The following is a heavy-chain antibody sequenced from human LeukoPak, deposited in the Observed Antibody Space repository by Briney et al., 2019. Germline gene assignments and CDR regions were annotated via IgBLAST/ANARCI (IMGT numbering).Heavy chain of an antibody. CDR1: GYTFTGYY. Sequence: ASVKASCTASGYTFTGYYMHWVRPAPGQRLEWMGGINPNSGGTNYAQKFQGRVTMTRDTSISTAYIELSRLTSDDTAVYYCARASVDTAMAELQNFDYSGQGTLVTVSP. V-gene: IGHV1-2*02. D-gene: IGHD5-18*01. CDR2: INPNSGGT. J-gene: IGHJ4*02. CDR3: ARASVDTAMAELQNFDY.